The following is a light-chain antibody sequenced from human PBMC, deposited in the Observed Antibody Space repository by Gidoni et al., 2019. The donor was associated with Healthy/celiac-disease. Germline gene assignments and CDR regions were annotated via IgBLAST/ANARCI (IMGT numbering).Light chain of an antibody. CDR3: LQYNLLPYT. CDR1: QDIRKF. Sequence: IQMTQSPSSLSASVGDRVTITCQASQDIRKFVNWFQVRPGEAPNLVVYETSNLDSGVPPRFAGSGSGTHFTLTIDNLQTEDIATYYCLQYNLLPYTFGQGTKL. V-gene: IGKV1-33*01. CDR2: ETS. J-gene: IGKJ2*01.